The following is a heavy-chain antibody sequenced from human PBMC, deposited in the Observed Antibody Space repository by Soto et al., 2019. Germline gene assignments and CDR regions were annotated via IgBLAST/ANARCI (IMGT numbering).Heavy chain of an antibody. CDR1: GGSISSGGYY. Sequence: TLSLTCTVSGGSISSGGYYWSWIRQHPGKGLEWTGYIYYSGSTYYNPSLKSRVTISVDTSKNQFSLKLSSVTAADTAVYYCARDSLGGSSGYYYYGMDVWGQGTTVTVSS. J-gene: IGHJ6*02. V-gene: IGHV4-31*03. CDR3: ARDSLGGSSGYYYYGMDV. D-gene: IGHD6-6*01. CDR2: IYYSGST.